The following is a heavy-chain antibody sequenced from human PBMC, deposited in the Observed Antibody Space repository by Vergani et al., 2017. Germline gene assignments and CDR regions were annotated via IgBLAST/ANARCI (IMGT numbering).Heavy chain of an antibody. CDR3: AKRGLTGSSLDY. Sequence: EVQLVESGGGLVQPGGSLRLSCAASGFRFDDYAMHWVRQAPGKGLEWVSGISWNSVSIGYADSVKGRFTISRDNAKNSLYLQMNSLRAEDTALYYCAKRGLTGSSLDYWGQGTLVTVSS. CDR1: GFRFDDYA. CDR2: ISWNSVSI. V-gene: IGHV3-9*01. J-gene: IGHJ4*02. D-gene: IGHD7-27*01.